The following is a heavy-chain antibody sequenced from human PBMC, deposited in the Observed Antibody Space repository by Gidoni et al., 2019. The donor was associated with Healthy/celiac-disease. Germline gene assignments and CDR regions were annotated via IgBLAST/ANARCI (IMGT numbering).Heavy chain of an antibody. CDR1: GCSISSSSYY. CDR3: ATPEEGAAAVDY. V-gene: IGHV4-39*01. CDR2: IYYSGST. J-gene: IGHJ4*02. Sequence: QLQLQESGPGLVKPSQTLSLTCPVSGCSISSSSYYWGWLRQPPGKGLEWIGSIYYSGSTYYNPSLKSRVTISVDTYKNQFSLKLSSGTAADTAVYYCATPEEGAAAVDYWGQGTLVTVSS. D-gene: IGHD6-13*01.